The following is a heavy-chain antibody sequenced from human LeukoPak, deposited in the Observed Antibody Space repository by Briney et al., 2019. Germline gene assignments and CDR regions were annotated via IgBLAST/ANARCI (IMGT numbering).Heavy chain of an antibody. CDR1: GGTFSSYA. Sequence: ASVKVSCKASGGTFSSYAISWVRQATGQGLEWMGWMNANTGNTGYAQKFQGRVTMTRDTSISTAYMELSSLSSEDTAVYYCARGAGSHGQDWFDPWGQGTLVTVSS. J-gene: IGHJ5*02. D-gene: IGHD5-24*01. CDR3: ARGAGSHGQDWFDP. V-gene: IGHV1-8*02. CDR2: MNANTGNT.